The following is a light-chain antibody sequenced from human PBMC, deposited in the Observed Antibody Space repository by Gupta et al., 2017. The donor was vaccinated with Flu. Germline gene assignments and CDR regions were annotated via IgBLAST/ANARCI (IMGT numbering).Light chain of an antibody. CDR2: WAS. J-gene: IGKJ4*01. CDR1: QCSLSRSGNIY. Sequence: TSQCSLSRSGNIYLDWYQQKPGQSPQLLIYWASIRATEIPDRFSGSGSGTEFTLTISRLQAEDFGVYYCLQAKRSPLTFGGGTKVEI. V-gene: IGKV2-28*01. CDR3: LQAKRSPLT.